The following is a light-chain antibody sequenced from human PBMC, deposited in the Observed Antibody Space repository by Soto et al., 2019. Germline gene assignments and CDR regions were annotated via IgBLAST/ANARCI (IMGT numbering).Light chain of an antibody. V-gene: IGKV3-11*01. CDR1: QSVSSY. CDR3: QQRSNWPRT. CDR2: DAS. Sequence: EIVLTQSPATLSLSPGERATLSCRASQSVSSYLAWYQQKPGQAPRLLIYDASNRAAGTPARFSGSGSGTDFTLTIRSLEPEDFAVYYCQQRSNWPRTFGQGTKVDIK. J-gene: IGKJ1*01.